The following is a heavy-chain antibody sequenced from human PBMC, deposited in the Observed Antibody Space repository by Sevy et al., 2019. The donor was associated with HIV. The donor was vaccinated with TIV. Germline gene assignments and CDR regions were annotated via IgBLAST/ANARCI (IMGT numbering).Heavy chain of an antibody. CDR1: GFSFSDYW. CDR3: ARGIFGSGSRLGLGY. J-gene: IGHJ4*02. Sequence: GGSLRLSCEASGFSFSDYWMTWVRQAPGKGLEWVANMRQDGRETYYVDSVKGRFTVSRDNAKNSLWLQMNSLRAEDTAVYYCARGIFGSGSRLGLGYWGQGTLVTVSP. CDR2: MRQDGRET. D-gene: IGHD3-10*01. V-gene: IGHV3-7*03.